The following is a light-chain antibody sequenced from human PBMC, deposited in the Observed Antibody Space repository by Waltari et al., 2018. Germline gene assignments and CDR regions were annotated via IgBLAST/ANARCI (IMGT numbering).Light chain of an antibody. V-gene: IGLV2-23*02. CDR1: SSDVGSYNL. CDR3: CSYAGSPWV. J-gene: IGLJ3*02. CDR2: EVS. Sequence: QSALTQPASVSGSPGQSITISCTGTSSDVGSYNLVSWYQQHPGKAPKLMIYEVSKRPSGVSNRFSGSKSGNTASLTISVLQAEDEADYYCCSYAGSPWVFGGGTKLTVL.